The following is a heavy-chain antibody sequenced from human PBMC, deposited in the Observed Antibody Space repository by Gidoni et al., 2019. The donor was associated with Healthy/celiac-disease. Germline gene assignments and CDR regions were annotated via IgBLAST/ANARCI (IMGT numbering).Heavy chain of an antibody. CDR1: GGSISSSSYY. Sequence: QLQLQESGPGLVKPSETLSLTCTVSGGSISSSSYYWGWIRPPPGKGLGWIGSIYYSGSTYYNPSLKSRVTISVDTSKNQFSLKLSSVTAADTAVYYCARHLGKYYDILTGYQDYWGQGTLVTVSS. CDR3: ARHLGKYYDILTGYQDY. J-gene: IGHJ4*02. CDR2: IYYSGST. D-gene: IGHD3-9*01. V-gene: IGHV4-39*01.